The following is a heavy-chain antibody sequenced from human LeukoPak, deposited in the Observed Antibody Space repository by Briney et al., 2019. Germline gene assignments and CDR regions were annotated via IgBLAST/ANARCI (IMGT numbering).Heavy chain of an antibody. CDR2: IYYSGRS. CDR3: ARQLNVVWAFDI. CDR1: LGSIASENHY. Sequence: PETLSLTSTLSLGSIASENHYCAWIRQPPGKRLEWIGTIYYSGRSYYNSSLQSRATVSVDTSKNQFSMKLTSVIDADAAVYYCARQLNVVWAFDIWGQGTTVTVSS. J-gene: IGHJ3*02. D-gene: IGHD2-15*01. V-gene: IGHV4-39*01.